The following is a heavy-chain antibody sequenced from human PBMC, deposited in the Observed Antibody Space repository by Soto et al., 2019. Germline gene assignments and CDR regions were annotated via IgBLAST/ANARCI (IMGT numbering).Heavy chain of an antibody. V-gene: IGHV3-23*01. D-gene: IGHD6-19*01. CDR2: ISGSGDST. J-gene: IGHJ4*02. CDR1: GFTFSTYA. CDR3: AKERSSGWSLDY. Sequence: PGGSLRLSCAASGFTFSTYAMNWVRQAPGKGLEWVSVISGSGDSTYYADSVKGRFTVSRDNSKNTLYLQMNSLRAEDTAVFYCAKERSSGWSLDYWGQGTLVTVSS.